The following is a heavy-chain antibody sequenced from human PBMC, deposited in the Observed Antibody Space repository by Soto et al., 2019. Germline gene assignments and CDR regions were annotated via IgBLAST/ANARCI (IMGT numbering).Heavy chain of an antibody. D-gene: IGHD6-13*01. CDR1: GFTFSDYA. J-gene: IGHJ4*02. V-gene: IGHV3-23*01. CDR3: AKGSAGSRPYYFDY. CDR2: VTGGGGDT. Sequence: GGSLRLSCAASGFTFSDYAMSWVRQAPGKGLEWFSAVTGGGGDTYYADSVKGRFTISRDNSDSTLYLQMNSLRAEDTAIYYCAKGSAGSRPYYFDYWGQGTLVTVSS.